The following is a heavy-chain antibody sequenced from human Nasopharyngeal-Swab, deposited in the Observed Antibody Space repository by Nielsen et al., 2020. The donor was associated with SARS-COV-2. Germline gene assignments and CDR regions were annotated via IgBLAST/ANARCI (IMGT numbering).Heavy chain of an antibody. J-gene: IGHJ6*03. CDR3: TSRESVTYSDYSYYMDV. V-gene: IGHV3-73*01. CDR1: GFSFSDSA. CDR2: IGSKTYNYAT. D-gene: IGHD1-26*01. Sequence: GESLKISCAASGFSFSDSAMHWVRQASGTGLEWVGRIGSKTYNYATTYASSVKGRFTLFRDHSKNTAYLQLNSLKTDDTAVYYCTSRESVTYSDYSYYMDVWGKGTTVTVSS.